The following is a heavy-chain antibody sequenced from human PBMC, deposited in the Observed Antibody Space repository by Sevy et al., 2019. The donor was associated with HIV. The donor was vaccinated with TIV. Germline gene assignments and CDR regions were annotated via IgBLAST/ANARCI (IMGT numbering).Heavy chain of an antibody. D-gene: IGHD7-27*01. CDR1: GDTLSSYG. CDR3: AREGGVATTGDHDAFDI. CDR2: IIPIFGTP. J-gene: IGHJ3*02. Sequence: ASVKVSCKASGDTLSSYGLSWVRQAPRQGLEWMGGIIPIFGTPNYAQMFQGRVTITADESASTAYMELSSLRSEDTALYYCAREGGVATTGDHDAFDIWGHGPLVTVSS. V-gene: IGHV1-69*13.